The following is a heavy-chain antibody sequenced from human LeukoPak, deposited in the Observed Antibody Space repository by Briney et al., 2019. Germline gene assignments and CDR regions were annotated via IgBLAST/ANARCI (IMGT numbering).Heavy chain of an antibody. J-gene: IGHJ3*02. CDR2: ISGSGGST. Sequence: GGSLRLSCAASGFTFSSYAMSWVRQAPGKGLEWVSAISGSGGSTYYADSVKGRFTISRDNSKNTLYLQMNSLRAEDTAVYYCAKGYIAVAGTNDAFDIWGQGTMVTVSS. CDR3: AKGYIAVAGTNDAFDI. V-gene: IGHV3-23*01. CDR1: GFTFSSYA. D-gene: IGHD6-19*01.